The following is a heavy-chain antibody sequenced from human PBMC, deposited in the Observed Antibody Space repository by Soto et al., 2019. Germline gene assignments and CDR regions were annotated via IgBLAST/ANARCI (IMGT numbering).Heavy chain of an antibody. D-gene: IGHD2-2*01. CDR2: ISYDGSNK. CDR1: GFTFSSYG. CDR3: AKVAEGYCSSTSCYGEYYYYGMDV. V-gene: IGHV3-30*18. Sequence: SGGSLRLSCAASGFTFSSYGVHWVRQAPGKGLEWVAVISYDGSNKYYADSVKGRFTISRENSKNKLYLQMNSLRAEDTAVYYCAKVAEGYCSSTSCYGEYYYYGMDVWGQGTTVTVSS. J-gene: IGHJ6*02.